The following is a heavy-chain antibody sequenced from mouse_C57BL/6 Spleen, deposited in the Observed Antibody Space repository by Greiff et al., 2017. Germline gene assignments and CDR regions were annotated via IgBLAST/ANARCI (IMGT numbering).Heavy chain of an antibody. V-gene: IGHV1-52*01. J-gene: IGHJ2*01. Sequence: VKLQESGAELVRPGSSVKLSCKASGYTFTSYWMHWVKQRPIQGLEWIGNIDPSDSETHYNQKFKDKATLTVDQSSSTAYMQLSSLTSEDSAVYYCARGGPYGRSLWGQGTTLTVSS. CDR3: ARGGPYGRSL. CDR2: IDPSDSET. CDR1: GYTFTSYW. D-gene: IGHD1-1*01.